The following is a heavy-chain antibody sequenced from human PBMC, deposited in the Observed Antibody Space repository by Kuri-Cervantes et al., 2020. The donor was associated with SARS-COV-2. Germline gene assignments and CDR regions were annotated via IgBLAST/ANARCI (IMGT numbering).Heavy chain of an antibody. V-gene: IGHV4-61*02. Sequence: SETLSLTCSVSGGSISSGSYYWTWIRQPAGEGLEYIGRIYTSGNTDYNSSLKSRVTISVDTSKNQFSLKLSSVTAADTAVYYCARVRAKVGGNVDYWGQGTLVTVSS. D-gene: IGHD4-23*01. CDR2: IYTSGNT. CDR1: GGSISSGSYY. CDR3: ARVRAKVGGNVDY. J-gene: IGHJ4*02.